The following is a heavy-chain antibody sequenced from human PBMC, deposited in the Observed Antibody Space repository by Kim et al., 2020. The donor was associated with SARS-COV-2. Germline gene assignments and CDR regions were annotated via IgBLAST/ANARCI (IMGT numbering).Heavy chain of an antibody. J-gene: IGHJ4*02. CDR3: AKDIGGGSYLIDY. D-gene: IGHD1-26*01. CDR2: ISGSGGST. CDR1: GFTFSSYA. Sequence: GGSLRLSCAASGFTFSSYAMSWVRQAPGKGLEWVSAISGSGGSTYYADSVKGWFTISRDKSKNTLYQQMNSLRAEDTAVYYCAKDIGGGSYLIDYWGQGTLVTVSS. V-gene: IGHV3-23*01.